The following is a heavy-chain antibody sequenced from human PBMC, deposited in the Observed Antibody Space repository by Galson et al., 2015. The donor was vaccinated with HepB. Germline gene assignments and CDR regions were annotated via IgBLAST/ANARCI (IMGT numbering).Heavy chain of an antibody. CDR2: IKQDGSEK. V-gene: IGHV3-7*03. D-gene: IGHD5-18*01. Sequence: SLRLSCAASGFTFSSYWMSWVRQAPGKGLEWVANIKQDGSEKYYVDSVKGRFTISRDNAKNSLYLQMNSLRAEDTAVYYCARDPGPTWIQLGPPKEFDYWGQGTLVTVSS. CDR3: ARDPGPTWIQLGPPKEFDY. J-gene: IGHJ4*02. CDR1: GFTFSSYW.